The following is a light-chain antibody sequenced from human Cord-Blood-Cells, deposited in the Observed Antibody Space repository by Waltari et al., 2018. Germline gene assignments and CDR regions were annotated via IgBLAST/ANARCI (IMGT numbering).Light chain of an antibody. Sequence: SYELTQPPSVSVSPGQTARITCSGDALPKQYAYWYQQKPGQAPVLGIYEDSGRPSGIPELFSGSSSGTTVTLTISGVQAEDEADYYCQSADSSGTYVFGTGTKVTVL. CDR2: EDS. CDR1: ALPKQY. CDR3: QSADSSGTYV. J-gene: IGLJ1*01. V-gene: IGLV3-25*03.